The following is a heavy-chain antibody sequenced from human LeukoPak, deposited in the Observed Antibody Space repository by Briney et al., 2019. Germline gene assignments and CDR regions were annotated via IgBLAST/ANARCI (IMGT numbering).Heavy chain of an antibody. CDR1: GFTFSNAW. CDR2: IKSKTDGETT. Sequence: PGGSLRLSCAASGFTFSNAWMSWVRQAPGKGLEWVGRIKSKTDGETTDYAAPVKGRFTISRDDSKNTLYLQMNGLKTEDTAVYYCVKPRGLRFDYWGQGTLVTVSS. CDR3: VKPRGLRFDY. J-gene: IGHJ4*02. V-gene: IGHV3-15*01. D-gene: IGHD3/OR15-3a*01.